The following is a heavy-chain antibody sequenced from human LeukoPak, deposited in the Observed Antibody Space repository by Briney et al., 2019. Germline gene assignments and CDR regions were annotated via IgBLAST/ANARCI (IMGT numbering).Heavy chain of an antibody. CDR3: ARGGVSGWYHFYGY. CDR2: IYSGGST. D-gene: IGHD6-19*01. CDR1: GFTVSSNY. V-gene: IGHV3-66*01. J-gene: IGHJ4*02. Sequence: GGSLRLSCAASGFTVSSNYMSWVRQAPGKGLEWVSVIYSGGSTYYADSVKGRFTISRDNSKSTLYLQMNSLRAEDTAVYYCARGGVSGWYHFYGYWGQGTLVTVSS.